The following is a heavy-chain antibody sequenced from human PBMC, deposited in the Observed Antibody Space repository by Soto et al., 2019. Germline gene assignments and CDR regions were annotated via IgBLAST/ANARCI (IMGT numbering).Heavy chain of an antibody. V-gene: IGHV1-69*12. Sequence: QVQLVQSGAEVKKPGSSVKVSCKASGGTFSSYAISWVRQAPGQGLEWMGGIIPIFGTADYAQKFQGRVTITADYFTSTAYMDLSSLRSEDTAVYYCARHLGGNHYYYGMDVWGQGTTVTVSS. CDR2: IIPIFGTA. CDR3: ARHLGGNHYYYGMDV. D-gene: IGHD3-16*01. CDR1: GGTFSSYA. J-gene: IGHJ6*02.